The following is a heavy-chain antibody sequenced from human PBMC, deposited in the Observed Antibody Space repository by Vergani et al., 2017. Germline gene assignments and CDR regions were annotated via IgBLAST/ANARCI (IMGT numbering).Heavy chain of an antibody. Sequence: QVQLQESGPGLVKPSQTLSLTCTVSGGSISSGGYYWSWIRQHPGKGLEWIGDFYYSGSTYYNPSLKRRVTISVDTSKNQFSLKLSSVTAADTAVYYCAREGSYDILTGYYFDYWGQGTLVTVSS. CDR1: GGSISSGGYY. V-gene: IGHV4-31*03. CDR3: AREGSYDILTGYYFDY. CDR2: FYYSGST. D-gene: IGHD3-9*01. J-gene: IGHJ4*02.